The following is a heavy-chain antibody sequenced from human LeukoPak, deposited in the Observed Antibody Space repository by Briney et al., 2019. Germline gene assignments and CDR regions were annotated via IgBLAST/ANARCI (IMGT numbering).Heavy chain of an antibody. Sequence: SQTLSLTCAISGDSFSSNSVTWNWIRQSPSRGLEWLGRTYYRSTWYNDYAVSVRGRITVNPDTSKNQFSLQLNSVTPEDTAVYYCARDTTGYYYGMDVWGQGTTVAVSS. D-gene: IGHD1-14*01. CDR3: ARDTTGYYYGMDV. J-gene: IGHJ6*02. V-gene: IGHV6-1*01. CDR2: TYYRSTWYN. CDR1: GDSFSSNSVT.